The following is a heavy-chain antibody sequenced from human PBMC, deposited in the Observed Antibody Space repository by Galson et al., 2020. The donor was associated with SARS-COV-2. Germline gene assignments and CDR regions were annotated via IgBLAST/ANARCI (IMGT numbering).Heavy chain of an antibody. D-gene: IGHD3-16*01. Sequence: GESLKISCKGSGYIFSDYWIGWVRQMPGKGLEWMGIIYPDDSDTRYSPSFEGQVTISAAESISTAYLQWSSLKASDSGMYYCARHGVGALGELWGDYWGQGTLVSVSS. CDR3: ARHGVGALGELWGDY. CDR1: GYIFSDYW. CDR2: IYPDDSDT. J-gene: IGHJ4*02. V-gene: IGHV5-51*01.